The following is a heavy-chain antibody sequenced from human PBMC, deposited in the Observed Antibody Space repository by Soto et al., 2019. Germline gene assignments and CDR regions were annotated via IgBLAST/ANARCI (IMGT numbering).Heavy chain of an antibody. D-gene: IGHD3-3*01. Sequence: SESLSLTCAVYGGSFSGYYWSWIRQPPGKGLEWIGEINHSGSTNYNPSLENRVTISVDTSQNQISLKRSSVTAADTAVYFGARSTLFARGFVTWGERNLGSVSS. CDR1: GGSFSGYY. V-gene: IGHV4-34*01. J-gene: IGHJ5*02. CDR2: INHSGST. CDR3: ARSTLFARGFVT.